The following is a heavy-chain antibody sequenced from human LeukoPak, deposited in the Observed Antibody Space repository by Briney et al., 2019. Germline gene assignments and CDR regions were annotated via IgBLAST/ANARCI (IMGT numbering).Heavy chain of an antibody. Sequence: PSETLSLTCTVSGGSMKSGGYYWNWIRQHPEKGLEWIGYIFDTGSTYYNPSLRGRLDMIVDTSKNQFSLKLASVSAADTAVYFCARGNGDFFDSWGQGTLVTVSS. V-gene: IGHV4-31*03. CDR3: ARGNGDFFDS. CDR1: GGSMKSGGYY. J-gene: IGHJ5*01. CDR2: IFDTGST. D-gene: IGHD2-8*01.